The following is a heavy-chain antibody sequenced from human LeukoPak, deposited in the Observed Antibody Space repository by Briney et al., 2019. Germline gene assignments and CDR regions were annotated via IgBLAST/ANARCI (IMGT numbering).Heavy chain of an antibody. J-gene: IGHJ4*02. CDR1: GGSFSGYY. D-gene: IGHD6-19*01. Sequence: SETLSLTCAVYGGSFSGYYWSWIRQPPGKGLEWIGEINHSGSTNYNPSLKSRVTISVDTSKNQFSLKLSSVTAADTAAYYCARTLIAVAGTNKFDYWGQGTLVTVSS. CDR2: INHSGST. CDR3: ARTLIAVAGTNKFDY. V-gene: IGHV4-34*01.